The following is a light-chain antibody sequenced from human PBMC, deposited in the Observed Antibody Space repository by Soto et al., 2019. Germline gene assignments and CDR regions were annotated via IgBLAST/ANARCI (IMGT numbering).Light chain of an antibody. CDR1: QSVSGY. V-gene: IGKV3-11*01. CDR2: ADS. Sequence: EIVLTQSPAPLSLSPGETATLSCRASQSVSGYIGWYQQKPGQAPRLLIYADSNRATGIPARFSGSGSGTDLTLTISSLEPEDVSVYYCQQRYNWPITFGQGTRLEIK. J-gene: IGKJ5*01. CDR3: QQRYNWPIT.